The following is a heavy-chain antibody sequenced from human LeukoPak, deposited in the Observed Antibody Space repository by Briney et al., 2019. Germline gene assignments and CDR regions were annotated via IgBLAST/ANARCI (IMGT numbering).Heavy chain of an antibody. CDR2: INPNRGKT. J-gene: IGHJ5*02. D-gene: IGHD3-9*01. V-gene: IGHV1-8*01. CDR1: GYTFTSYD. CDR3: ARDVRLDDILTGYYPSPNWFDP. Sequence: ASVKVSCKASGYTFTSYDINWVRQATGQGLEWIGWINPNRGKTGYAQKFQGRVTMTTDTSTSTAYMELRSLRSDDTAVYYCARDVRLDDILTGYYPSPNWFDPWGQGTLVTVSS.